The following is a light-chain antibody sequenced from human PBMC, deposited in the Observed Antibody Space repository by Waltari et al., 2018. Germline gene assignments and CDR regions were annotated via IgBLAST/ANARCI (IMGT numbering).Light chain of an antibody. J-gene: IGKJ1*01. V-gene: IGKV1-5*03. CDR1: QSVSRW. CDR3: QHYSTYSWT. CDR2: KTS. Sequence: IQMTQSPSTLSASVGDRVTMTCRASQSVSRWLGWYQQKPGKAPKLLIYKTSTLESGVPSRFSGSGSGTEFSLTISSLQPDDFATYYCQHYSTYSWTFGQGTKLEIK.